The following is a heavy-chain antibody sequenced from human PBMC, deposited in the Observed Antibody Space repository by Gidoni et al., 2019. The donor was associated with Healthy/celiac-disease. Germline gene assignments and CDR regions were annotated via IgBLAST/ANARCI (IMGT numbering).Heavy chain of an antibody. Sequence: QVQLQQWGAGLLKPSETLSLTCAVYGGSFSGYYWSWIRQPPGKGLEWIGEINHSGSTNYNPSLKSRVTISVDTSKNQFSLKLSSVTAADTAVYYCARQGGSYLRAYLIWGQGTLVTVSS. V-gene: IGHV4-34*01. CDR3: ARQGGSYLRAYLI. CDR2: INHSGST. D-gene: IGHD1-26*01. J-gene: IGHJ4*02. CDR1: GGSFSGYY.